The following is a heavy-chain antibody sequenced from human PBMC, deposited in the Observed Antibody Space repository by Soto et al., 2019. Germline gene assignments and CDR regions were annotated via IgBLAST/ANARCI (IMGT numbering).Heavy chain of an antibody. CDR2: IKQDGSEK. V-gene: IGHV3-7*03. D-gene: IGHD3-10*01. CDR3: ARAVGLGGGRDWFDP. J-gene: IGHJ5*02. CDR1: GFTFSSYW. Sequence: EVQLVESGGGLVQPGGSLRLSCAASGFTFSSYWMSWVRQAPGKGLEWVANIKQDGSEKYYVDSVKGRFTISRDNAKNSLYMQMNSLRAEDTAVYYCARAVGLGGGRDWFDPWGQGTLVTLSS.